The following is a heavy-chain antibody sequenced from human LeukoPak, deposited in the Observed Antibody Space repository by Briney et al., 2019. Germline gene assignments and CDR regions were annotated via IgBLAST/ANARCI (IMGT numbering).Heavy chain of an antibody. Sequence: SETLSLTCTVSGGSISSSSYYWGWIREPPGKGLEWIGSIYYSGSTYYNPSLKSRVTISVDTSKNQFSLKLSSVTAADMTVYYCATHRLYNRVFVGATFSYLDYWGEGTMVTVSS. CDR3: ATHRLYNRVFVGATFSYLDY. D-gene: IGHD1-26*01. J-gene: IGHJ4*03. CDR1: GGSISSSSYY. CDR2: IYYSGST. V-gene: IGHV4-39*01.